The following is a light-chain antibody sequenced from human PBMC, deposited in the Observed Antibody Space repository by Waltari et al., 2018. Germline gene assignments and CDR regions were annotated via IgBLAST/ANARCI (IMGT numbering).Light chain of an antibody. CDR2: GAS. Sequence: EIVLTQSPATLSVSPGERATLSCRASQSVSSNLGWYQQKPGQAPRLLIYGASTRATGIPARFSGSVSGTEFTLTISSLQSEDFAVYYCQQYNNWPYTFGQGTKLEIK. CDR3: QQYNNWPYT. J-gene: IGKJ2*01. CDR1: QSVSSN. V-gene: IGKV3-15*01.